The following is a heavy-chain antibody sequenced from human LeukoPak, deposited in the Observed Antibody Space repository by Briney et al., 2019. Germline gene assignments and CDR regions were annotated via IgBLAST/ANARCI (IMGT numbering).Heavy chain of an antibody. J-gene: IGHJ4*02. CDR3: AKDRVSVYYYDSSGYYYFDY. V-gene: IGHV3-23*01. Sequence: AGGSLRLSCAASGFTFSSYAMSWVRQAPGKGLEWVSSISGSGGSTYYADSVKGRFTISRDNSKNTLYLQMNSLRAGDTAVYYCAKDRVSVYYYDSSGYYYFDYWGQGTLVTVSS. D-gene: IGHD3-22*01. CDR1: GFTFSSYA. CDR2: ISGSGGST.